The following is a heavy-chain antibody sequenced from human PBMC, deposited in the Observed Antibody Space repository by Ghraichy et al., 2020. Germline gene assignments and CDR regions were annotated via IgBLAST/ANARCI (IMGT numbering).Heavy chain of an antibody. D-gene: IGHD3-10*01. CDR1: GGSISSYY. Sequence: SETLSLTCTVSGGSISSYYWSWIRQPAGKGLEWIGRIYTSGSTNYNPSLKSRVTMSVDTSKNQFSLKLSSVTAADTAVYYCARDFGDSHPLHFDYWGQGTLVTVSS. CDR3: ARDFGDSHPLHFDY. CDR2: IYTSGST. V-gene: IGHV4-4*07. J-gene: IGHJ4*02.